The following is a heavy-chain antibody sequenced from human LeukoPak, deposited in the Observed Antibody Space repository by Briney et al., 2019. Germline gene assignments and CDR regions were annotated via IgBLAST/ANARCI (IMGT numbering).Heavy chain of an antibody. V-gene: IGHV3-30*18. J-gene: IGHJ4*02. Sequence: PGGSLRLSCAASGFTFSSYAMHWVRQAPGKGLEWVAVISYDGSNKYYADSVKGRFTISRDNSKNTLYLQMNSLRAEDTAVYYCAKSLGAATVDYWGQGTLVTVSS. D-gene: IGHD6-25*01. CDR3: AKSLGAATVDY. CDR1: GFTFSSYA. CDR2: ISYDGSNK.